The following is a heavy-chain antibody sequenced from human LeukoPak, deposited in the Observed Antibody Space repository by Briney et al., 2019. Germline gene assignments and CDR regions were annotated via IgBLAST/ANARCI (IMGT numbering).Heavy chain of an antibody. D-gene: IGHD2-2*01. Sequence: PGGSLRLSCAASGFTFSNAWMSWARQAPGKGLEWVGRIKSKTDGGTTDYAAPVKGRFTISRDDSKNTLYLQMNSLKTEDTAVYYCTTEYCSSTSCYDYWGQGTLVTVSS. CDR3: TTEYCSSTSCYDY. CDR1: GFTFSNAW. CDR2: IKSKTDGGTT. J-gene: IGHJ4*02. V-gene: IGHV3-15*01.